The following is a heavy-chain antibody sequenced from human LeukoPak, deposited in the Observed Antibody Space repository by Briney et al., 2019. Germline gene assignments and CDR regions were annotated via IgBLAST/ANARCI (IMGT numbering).Heavy chain of an antibody. D-gene: IGHD2-21*01. CDR1: GYSFTDYY. J-gene: IGHJ5*02. CDR2: INPNSGGT. Sequence: ASVKVSCKTSGYSFTDYYMHWVRQAPGQGLEWMGWINPNSGGTSSAQKFQGRVTMTRDTSITTVYMEVSWLSSDDTAIYYCARADRLDGGPYLIGPWGQGTLVTVSS. CDR3: ARADRLDGGPYLIGP. V-gene: IGHV1-2*02.